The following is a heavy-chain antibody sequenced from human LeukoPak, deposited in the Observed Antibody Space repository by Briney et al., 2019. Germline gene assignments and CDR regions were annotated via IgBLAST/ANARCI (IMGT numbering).Heavy chain of an antibody. CDR1: GGSISSGGYY. CDR2: IYYSGST. V-gene: IGHV4-31*03. Sequence: SETLPLTCTVSGGSISSGGYYWSWIRQHPGKGLEWIGYIYYSGSTYYNPSLKSRVTISVDTSKNQFSLKLSSVTAADTAVYYCARQGGYLSPLGIWGQGTVVTVSS. D-gene: IGHD3-10*01. CDR3: ARQGGYLSPLGI. J-gene: IGHJ3*02.